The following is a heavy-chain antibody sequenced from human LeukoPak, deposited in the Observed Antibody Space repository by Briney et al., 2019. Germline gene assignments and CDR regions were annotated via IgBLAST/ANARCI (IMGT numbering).Heavy chain of an antibody. CDR3: ARISYDSSGYSWVGAFDI. Sequence: GGSLRLSCAASGFTFDDYGMSWVRQAPGKGLEWVSGINWNGGSTGYADSVKGRFTISRDNAKNSLYLQMNSLRAEGTALYHCARISYDSSGYSWVGAFDIWGQGTMVTVSS. J-gene: IGHJ3*02. V-gene: IGHV3-20*01. CDR2: INWNGGST. CDR1: GFTFDDYG. D-gene: IGHD3-22*01.